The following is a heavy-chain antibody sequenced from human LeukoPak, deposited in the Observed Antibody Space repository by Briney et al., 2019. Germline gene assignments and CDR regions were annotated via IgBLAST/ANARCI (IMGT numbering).Heavy chain of an antibody. D-gene: IGHD6-6*01. Sequence: GESLKISCKGSGYSFTSYWIGWVRQMPGKGLEWMGTIYPGDSDTRYSPSFQGQVTISADKSISTAYLQWSSLKASGTAMYYCARLNIPYSSSSINWFDPWGQGTLVTVSS. V-gene: IGHV5-51*01. CDR3: ARLNIPYSSSSINWFDP. CDR1: GYSFTSYW. CDR2: IYPGDSDT. J-gene: IGHJ5*02.